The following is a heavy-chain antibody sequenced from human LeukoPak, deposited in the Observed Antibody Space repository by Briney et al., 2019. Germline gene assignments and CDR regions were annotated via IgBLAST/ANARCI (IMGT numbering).Heavy chain of an antibody. Sequence: SVKVSCKASGGTFSSYAISWVRQAPGQGLEWMGGIIPIFGTANYAQKFQGRVTITADESTSTAYMELSSLRSEDTAVYYCARNSYALTVTTGRLGYWGKGTTVTVSS. CDR3: ARNSYALTVTTGRLGY. J-gene: IGHJ6*04. D-gene: IGHD4-11*01. CDR2: IIPIFGTA. V-gene: IGHV1-69*13. CDR1: GGTFSSYA.